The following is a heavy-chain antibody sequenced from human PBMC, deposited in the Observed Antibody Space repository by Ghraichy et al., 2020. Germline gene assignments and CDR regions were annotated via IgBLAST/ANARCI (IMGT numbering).Heavy chain of an antibody. V-gene: IGHV1-18*01. Sequence: ASVKVSCKASGYTFTSYGISWVRQAPEQGLEWMGWISAYNGNTNYAQKLQGRVTMTTDTSTSTAYMELRSLRSDDTAVYYCARVDQGWYYYYYGMDVWGQGTTVTVSS. CDR2: ISAYNGNT. CDR1: GYTFTSYG. J-gene: IGHJ6*02. CDR3: ARVDQGWYYYYYGMDV. D-gene: IGHD6-19*01.